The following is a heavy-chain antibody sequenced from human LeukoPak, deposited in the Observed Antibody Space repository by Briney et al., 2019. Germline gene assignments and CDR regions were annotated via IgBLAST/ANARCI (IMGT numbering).Heavy chain of an antibody. CDR1: GFTFSSYS. CDR3: ARDLFNGAFDI. J-gene: IGHJ3*02. Sequence: GGSLRLSCAASGFTFSSYSVTWVRQAPGKGLEWVSSISSSSSYIFYADSVKGRFTISRDNAKNSLYLQMNSLRAEDTAVYYCARDLFNGAFDIWGQGTMVTVSS. D-gene: IGHD2-21*01. V-gene: IGHV3-21*01. CDR2: ISSSSSYI.